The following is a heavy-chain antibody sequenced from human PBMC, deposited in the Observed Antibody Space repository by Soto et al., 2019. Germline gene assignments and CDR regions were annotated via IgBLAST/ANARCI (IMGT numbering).Heavy chain of an antibody. CDR3: ATSITGTTSRSGAFDI. CDR2: ISGSGGST. J-gene: IGHJ3*02. V-gene: IGHV3-23*01. CDR1: GFTFSSYA. Sequence: HPGGSLRLSCAASGFTFSSYAMSWVRQAPGKGLEWVSAISGSGGSTYYADSVKGRFTISRDNSKNTLYLQMNSLRAEDTAVYYCATSITGTTSRSGAFDIWGQGTMVTVSS. D-gene: IGHD1-7*01.